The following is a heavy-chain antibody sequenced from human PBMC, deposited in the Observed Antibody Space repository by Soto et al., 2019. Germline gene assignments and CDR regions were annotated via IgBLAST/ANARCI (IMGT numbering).Heavy chain of an antibody. Sequence: EVQLLESGGGLVQPGGSLRLSCAASGFTFSSYAMSWVRQAPGKGLEWVSALSGSGGSTYYADSVKGRFTISRDNSKNKLYLQMNSLRAEDTAVYYCATYCSGGSCYSRFAYWGQGTLVTVSS. CDR2: LSGSGGST. CDR1: GFTFSSYA. V-gene: IGHV3-23*01. J-gene: IGHJ4*02. D-gene: IGHD2-15*01. CDR3: ATYCSGGSCYSRFAY.